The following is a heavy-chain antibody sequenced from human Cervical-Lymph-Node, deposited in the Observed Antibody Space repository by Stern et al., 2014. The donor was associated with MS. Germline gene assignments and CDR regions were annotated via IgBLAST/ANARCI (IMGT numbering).Heavy chain of an antibody. D-gene: IGHD1-1*01. CDR2: IIPIFRTT. CDR1: GGTFSSHA. CDR3: VRDSGTDTYYYYYGMDV. Sequence: QVQLEQSGAEVKKPGSSVKVSCEASGGTFSSHAVSWVRQAPGQGLEWMGGIIPIFRTTNYAQKSQGRVTITADKSTSTAYMELSSLRSEDTAVYYCVRDSGTDTYYYYYGMDVWGQGTTVTVSS. V-gene: IGHV1-69*06. J-gene: IGHJ6*02.